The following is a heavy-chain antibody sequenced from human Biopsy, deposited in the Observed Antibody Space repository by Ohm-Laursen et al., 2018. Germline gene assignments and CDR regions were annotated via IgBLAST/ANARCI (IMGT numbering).Heavy chain of an antibody. J-gene: IGHJ4*02. Sequence: SLRLSCSASGFTLNKHGMHWVRQAPGKGLEWVAVIWFDETNKHYADSVKGRFTISRDNFKNMLYLQMNTLRDADTAVYYCARDPRDTALGIFDYWGLGTLVTVSS. D-gene: IGHD5-18*01. CDR1: GFTLNKHG. CDR3: ARDPRDTALGIFDY. CDR2: IWFDETNK. V-gene: IGHV3-33*01.